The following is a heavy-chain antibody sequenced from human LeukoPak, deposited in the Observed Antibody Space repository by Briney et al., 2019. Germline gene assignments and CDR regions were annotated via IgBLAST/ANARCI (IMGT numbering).Heavy chain of an antibody. CDR1: RFTFSTYS. CDR3: ARALHDSSGYYFDY. CDR2: ISNSSPNI. D-gene: IGHD3-22*01. J-gene: IGHJ4*02. V-gene: IGHV3-21*01. Sequence: GGSLRLSCAASRFTFSTYSMNWVRQAPGKGLEWVSSISNSSPNIYYADSVKGRFTISRDSAKDSLFLQMNSLRAEDTAVYYCARALHDSSGYYFDYWGQGTLVTVSS.